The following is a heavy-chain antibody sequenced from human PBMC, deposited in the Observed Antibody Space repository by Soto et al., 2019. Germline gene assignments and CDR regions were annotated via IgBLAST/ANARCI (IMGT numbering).Heavy chain of an antibody. D-gene: IGHD6-6*01. CDR1: GFTFTNYG. Sequence: QVQLVQSGAELKKPGASVKVSCKTSGFTFTNYGINWVRQAPGQGLEWMGWISAYNGNTKYAQKFQGRVTVTTDTSTTTAYMEMRSLRSDDTAVYYCARGGSASDFDFWGQGTLVTVSS. J-gene: IGHJ4*02. CDR2: ISAYNGNT. CDR3: ARGGSASDFDF. V-gene: IGHV1-18*01.